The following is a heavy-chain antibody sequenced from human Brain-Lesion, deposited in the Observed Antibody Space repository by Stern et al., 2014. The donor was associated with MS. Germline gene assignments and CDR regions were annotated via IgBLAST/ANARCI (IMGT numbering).Heavy chain of an antibody. Sequence: QVTLKASGPALVTPTQTLTLTCTFSGFSLRTDRVGVGWVRQPPGQALESLALIYWDNDKRYSPALRSRLTITKDTSRNQVVLTMTNMDPVDTATYYCAHRRPHYASWDNGDFDYWGQGALVTVSS. V-gene: IGHV2-5*02. D-gene: IGHD2-8*01. J-gene: IGHJ4*02. CDR1: GFSLRTDRVG. CDR2: IYWDNDK. CDR3: AHRRPHYASWDNGDFDY.